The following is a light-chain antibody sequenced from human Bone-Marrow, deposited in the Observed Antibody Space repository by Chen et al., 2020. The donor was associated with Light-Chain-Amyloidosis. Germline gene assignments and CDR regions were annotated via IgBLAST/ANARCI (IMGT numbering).Light chain of an antibody. V-gene: IGKV3-20*01. CDR1: QTISSNY. CDR3: QQYGTSPLT. CDR2: GSS. Sequence: EIVWTQSPGTLSLSPGEGANLSCRASQTISSNYLTCYQQKFGQAPRLLIYGSSSRATGIPDMFTGNGSVTDFTLTVNRLEPADFAVYYCQQYGTSPLTFGGGTKVEIK. J-gene: IGKJ4*01.